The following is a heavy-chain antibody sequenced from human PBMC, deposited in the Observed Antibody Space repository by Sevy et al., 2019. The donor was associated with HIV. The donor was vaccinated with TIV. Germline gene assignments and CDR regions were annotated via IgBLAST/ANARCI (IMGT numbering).Heavy chain of an antibody. Sequence: GGSLRLSCAASGFTFNSFAISWVRQAPGKGLEWVSGVSGSGDRTYYTDYMKGRFTVARDNSKNTLYLQIDNLRVEDTAVYYCAKATSAKATEDHFDYWGQGTLVTSPQ. CDR2: VSGSGDRT. CDR1: GFTFNSFA. D-gene: IGHD5-12*01. J-gene: IGHJ4*02. V-gene: IGHV3-23*01. CDR3: AKATSAKATEDHFDY.